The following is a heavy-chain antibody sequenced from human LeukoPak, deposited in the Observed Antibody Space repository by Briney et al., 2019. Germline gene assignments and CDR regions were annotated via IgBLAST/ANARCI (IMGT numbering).Heavy chain of an antibody. V-gene: IGHV3-23*01. D-gene: IGHD7-27*01. J-gene: IGHJ3*02. Sequence: GGSLRLSCAASGFTFSSYGMSWVRQAPGKGLEWVSAISGSGGSTYYADSVKGRFTISRDNSKNTLYLQMNSLRAEDTAVYYCARGEGNWGDAFDIWGQGTMVTVSS. CDR3: ARGEGNWGDAFDI. CDR1: GFTFSSYG. CDR2: ISGSGGST.